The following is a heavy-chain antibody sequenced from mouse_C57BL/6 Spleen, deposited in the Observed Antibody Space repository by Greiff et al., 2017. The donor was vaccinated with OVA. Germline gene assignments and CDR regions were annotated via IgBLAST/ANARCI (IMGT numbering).Heavy chain of an antibody. CDR1: GFTFSSYA. CDR3: ESAIYEYDEGVYAMDY. D-gene: IGHD2-4*01. Sequence: EVNVVESGGGLVKPGGSLKLSCAASGFTFSSYAMSWVRQTPEKRLEWVATISDGGSYTYYPDNVKGRFIISRDNAKNKLYLQMSHLKSESSAMYYCESAIYEYDEGVYAMDYWGQGTSVTVSS. J-gene: IGHJ4*01. V-gene: IGHV5-4*03. CDR2: ISDGGSYT.